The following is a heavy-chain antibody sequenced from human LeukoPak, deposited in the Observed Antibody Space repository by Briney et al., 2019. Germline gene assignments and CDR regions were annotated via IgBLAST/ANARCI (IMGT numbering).Heavy chain of an antibody. D-gene: IGHD3-10*01. V-gene: IGHV1-69*04. Sequence: SVKVSCKASGGTFSSYAISWVRQAPGQGLEWMGRIIPILGIANYAQKFQGRVTMTRNTSISTAYMELSSLRSEDTAVYYCARVNGARVRGVTDYWGQGTLVTVSS. CDR1: GGTFSSYA. CDR3: ARVNGARVRGVTDY. CDR2: IIPILGIA. J-gene: IGHJ4*02.